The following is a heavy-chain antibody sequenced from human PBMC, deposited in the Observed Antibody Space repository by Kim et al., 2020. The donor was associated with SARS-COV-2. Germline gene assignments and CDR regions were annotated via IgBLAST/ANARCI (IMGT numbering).Heavy chain of an antibody. V-gene: IGHV3-30*04. D-gene: IGHD3-10*01. CDR1: GCTFSSYA. CDR3: ARDYWAGLRRFGELFTWGFDY. Sequence: GGSLRLSCAASGCTFSSYAMHWVRQAPGKGLEWVAVISYDGSNKYYADSVKGRFTISRDNSKNKLYLQMNSLRAEDTAVYYCARDYWAGLRRFGELFTWGFDYWGQGTLVTVSS. J-gene: IGHJ4*02. CDR2: ISYDGSNK.